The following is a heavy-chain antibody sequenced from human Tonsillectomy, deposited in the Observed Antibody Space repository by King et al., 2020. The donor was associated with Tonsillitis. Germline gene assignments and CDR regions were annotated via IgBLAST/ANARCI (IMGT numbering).Heavy chain of an antibody. CDR3: ARTNPYCGGDCYDFDY. J-gene: IGHJ4*02. CDR1: GGSISSYY. CDR2: IYNSGST. V-gene: IGHV4-59*01. Sequence: QLQESGPGLVKPSETLSLTCTVSGGSISSYYWSWLRQPPGKGLEWIGYIYNSGSTNYNPSLKSRVTISVDTSKYQFSLRLSSVTAADTAVYYCARTNPYCGGDCYDFDYWGQGTLVTVSS. D-gene: IGHD2-21*02.